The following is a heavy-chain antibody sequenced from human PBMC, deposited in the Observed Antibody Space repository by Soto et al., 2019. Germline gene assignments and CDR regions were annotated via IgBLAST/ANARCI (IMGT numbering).Heavy chain of an antibody. CDR3: ARGTIFGVVPYGRDV. V-gene: IGHV1-69*06. J-gene: IGHJ6*02. CDR2: IIPIFGTA. Sequence: QVQLVQSGAEVKKPGSSVKVSCRAAVGTFSSYAISWVGQAPGHGLEWMGGIIPIFGTATDAQKSQGRATLNADKYTSTEYMELSSLRSEDTAVYYCARGTIFGVVPYGRDVWGQGTTVTVSS. CDR1: VGTFSSYA. D-gene: IGHD3-3*01.